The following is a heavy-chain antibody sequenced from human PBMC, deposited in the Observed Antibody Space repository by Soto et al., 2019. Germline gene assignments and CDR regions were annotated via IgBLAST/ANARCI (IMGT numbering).Heavy chain of an antibody. CDR2: ISYDGSNK. D-gene: IGHD3-10*01. CDR1: GFTFSSYG. J-gene: IGHJ4*02. CDR3: AKDFTALWFGELDY. V-gene: IGHV3-30*18. Sequence: HPGGSLRLSCAASGFTFSSYGMHWVRQAPGKGLEWVAVISYDGSNKYYADSVKGRFTISRDNSKNTLYLQMNSLRAEDTAVYYCAKDFTALWFGELDYWGQGTLVTVSS.